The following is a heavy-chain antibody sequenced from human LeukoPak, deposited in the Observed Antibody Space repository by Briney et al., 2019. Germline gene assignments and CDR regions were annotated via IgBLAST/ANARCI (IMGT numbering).Heavy chain of an antibody. CDR3: ARHGSCSSTSCYGVNWFDP. V-gene: IGHV4-59*08. CDR2: IYYSGST. CDR1: GGSISRYY. D-gene: IGHD2-2*01. Sequence: SETLSLTCTVSGGSISRYYWSWNRQPPGKGLEWIGYIYYSGSTNYNPSLKSRVTISVDTSKNQFSLKLSSVTAADTAVYYCARHGSCSSTSCYGVNWFDPWGQGTLVTVSS. J-gene: IGHJ5*02.